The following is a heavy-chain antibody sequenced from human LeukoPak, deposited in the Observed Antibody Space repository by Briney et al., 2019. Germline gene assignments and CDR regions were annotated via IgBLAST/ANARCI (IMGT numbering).Heavy chain of an antibody. CDR3: ARAAAAGTVDY. V-gene: IGHV3-7*01. D-gene: IGHD6-13*01. CDR2: VNQDGSEQ. CDR1: GFTSSSYW. J-gene: IGHJ4*02. Sequence: PGGSLRLSCVVSGFTSSSYWMSWVRQAPAKGLEWVANVNQDGSEQYYVDSVKGRFIISKDNAKNSLYLQMNSLRVEDNAVYYCARAAAAGTVDYWGQGTLVIVSS.